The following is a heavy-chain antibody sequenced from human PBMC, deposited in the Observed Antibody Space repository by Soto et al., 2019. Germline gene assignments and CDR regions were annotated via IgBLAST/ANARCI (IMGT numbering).Heavy chain of an antibody. D-gene: IGHD4-17*01. J-gene: IGHJ4*02. CDR2: IYYSGST. CDR1: GGSISSGDYY. Sequence: SETLSLTCTVSGGSISSGDYYWSWIRQPPGKGLEWIGYIYYSGSTYYNPSLKSRVTISVDTSKNQFSLKLSSVTAADTAVYYCASRRTVTTEFDYWGQGTLVTVSS. V-gene: IGHV4-30-4*01. CDR3: ASRRTVTTEFDY.